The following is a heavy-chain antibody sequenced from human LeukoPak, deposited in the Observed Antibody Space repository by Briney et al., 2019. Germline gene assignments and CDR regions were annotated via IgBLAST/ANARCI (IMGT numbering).Heavy chain of an antibody. Sequence: SVKVSCKASGGTFSSYAISWVRQAPGQGLEWMGRIIPILGIANYAQKFQGRVTITADKSTSTAYMELSSLRSEDTAVYYCARDSIAAAVEEGFDYWGQGTLVTVSS. D-gene: IGHD6-13*01. CDR3: ARDSIAAAVEEGFDY. J-gene: IGHJ4*02. CDR2: IIPILGIA. V-gene: IGHV1-69*04. CDR1: GGTFSSYA.